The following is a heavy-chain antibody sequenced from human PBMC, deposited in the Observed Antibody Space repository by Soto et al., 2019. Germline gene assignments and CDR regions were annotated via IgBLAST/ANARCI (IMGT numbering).Heavy chain of an antibody. CDR3: ARDLRSTDYYFDL. CDR1: GYTFSNYG. Sequence: QVQLVQSGAEVKNPGASVKVSCKASGYTFSNYGISWVRQAPGQGLEWMGWINGYNGDANYAQSLQGRVTVTTDTSTSTAYMELRSLRSDDTAVYYCARDLRSTDYYFDLWGRGTLVIVSS. CDR2: INGYNGDA. J-gene: IGHJ2*01. V-gene: IGHV1-18*01. D-gene: IGHD2-2*01.